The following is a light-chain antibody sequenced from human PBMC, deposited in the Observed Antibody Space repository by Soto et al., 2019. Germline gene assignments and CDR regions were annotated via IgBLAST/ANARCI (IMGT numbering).Light chain of an antibody. CDR1: QSVSSSY. CDR3: QQYGSSPSYT. Sequence: EIGLTQSPGTLSLSPGERATLSCRASQSVSSSYLAWYQQKPGQAPRLLIYGASSRATGIPDRFIGSGSGTDFTLTISRLEPEDFAVYYCQQYGSSPSYTFGQGTKLEIK. V-gene: IGKV3-20*01. J-gene: IGKJ2*01. CDR2: GAS.